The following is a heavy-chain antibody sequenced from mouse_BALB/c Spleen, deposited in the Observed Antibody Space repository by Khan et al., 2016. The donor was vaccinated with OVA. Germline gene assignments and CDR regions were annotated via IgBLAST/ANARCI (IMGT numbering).Heavy chain of an antibody. J-gene: IGHJ3*01. D-gene: IGHD1-1*02. CDR3: ARLDGGSFAY. V-gene: IGHV14-3*02. Sequence: VQLQQSGAELVKPGASVKLSCSASGYNIKNTYIHWMKQRPEQGLEWIGRIDPPNDDSKYGAKFQAKATLTADTSSNTAYLQLSSLTSEDTAVYYCARLDGGSFAYWGQGTLVSVSA. CDR2: IDPPNDDS. CDR1: GYNIKNTY.